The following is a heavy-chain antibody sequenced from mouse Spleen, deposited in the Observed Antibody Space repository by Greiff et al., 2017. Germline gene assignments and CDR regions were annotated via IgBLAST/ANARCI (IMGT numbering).Heavy chain of an antibody. J-gene: IGHJ4*01. CDR3: TCGSSPPYYYAMDY. CDR2: IRNKANNHAT. CDR1: GFTFSDAW. V-gene: IGHV6-6*01. D-gene: IGHD1-1*01. Sequence: EVQLVESGGGLVQPGGSMKLSCAASGFTFSDAWMDWVRQSPEKGLEWVAEIRNKANNHATYYAESVKGRFTISRDDSKSSVYLQMNSLRAEDTGIYYCTCGSSPPYYYAMDYWGQGTSVTVSS.